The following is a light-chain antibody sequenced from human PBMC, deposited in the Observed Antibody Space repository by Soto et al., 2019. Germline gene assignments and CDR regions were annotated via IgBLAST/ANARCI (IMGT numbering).Light chain of an antibody. CDR3: QQSETTPT. CDR1: QDVNNF. J-gene: IGKJ1*01. Sequence: DIQMTQSPSSLSASVGDRVTITCRASQDVNNFLNWYQQKLGKAPKLLIFVTSNLHTGVPPRFSGSGSGTEFTLTITGLQPEDFATYFCQQSETTPTFGQGTTVEVK. V-gene: IGKV1-39*01. CDR2: VTS.